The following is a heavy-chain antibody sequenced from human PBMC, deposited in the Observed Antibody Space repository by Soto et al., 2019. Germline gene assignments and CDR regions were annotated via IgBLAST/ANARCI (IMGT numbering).Heavy chain of an antibody. CDR3: AKRRGAGGHFDY. D-gene: IGHD2-15*01. Sequence: PGGSLRLSCAASGFTFSSYAMGWVRQGPGKGLEWVAVVSIGGSTHYADSVRGRFTISRDNSKNTLSLQMSSLTAEDTAVYFCAKRRGAGGHFDYWGQGALV. J-gene: IGHJ4*02. V-gene: IGHV3-23*01. CDR1: GFTFSSYA. CDR2: VSIGGST.